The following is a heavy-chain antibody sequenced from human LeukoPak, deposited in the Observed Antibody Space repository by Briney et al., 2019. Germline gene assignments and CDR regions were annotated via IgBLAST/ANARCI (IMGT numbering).Heavy chain of an antibody. CDR2: TYYSESP. Sequence: SETPSLTCNVSGGSISRSSYYWGWIRQPPGKGLEWIGSTYYSESPYYNPSLKSRVTISVDTSKNQFSLRLSSVTAADTAVYYCATLSLGGTVGDYWGQGTLVIVSS. J-gene: IGHJ4*02. V-gene: IGHV4-39*01. CDR1: GGSISRSSYY. CDR3: ATLSLGGTVGDY. D-gene: IGHD3-16*01.